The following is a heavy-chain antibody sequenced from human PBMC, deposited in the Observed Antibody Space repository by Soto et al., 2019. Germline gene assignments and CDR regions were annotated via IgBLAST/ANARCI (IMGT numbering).Heavy chain of an antibody. V-gene: IGHV3-33*01. CDR1: GFTFSSYG. CDR3: EREPNSSGWYFEY. CDR2: IWYDGSNK. D-gene: IGHD6-19*01. J-gene: IGHJ4*02. Sequence: GGSLRLSCAASGFTFSSYGMHWVRQAPGKGLEWVAVIWYDGSNKYYADSVKGRFTISRDNSKNTLYLQMNSLRAEDTAVYYCEREPNSSGWYFEYWGKGTLVNVSA.